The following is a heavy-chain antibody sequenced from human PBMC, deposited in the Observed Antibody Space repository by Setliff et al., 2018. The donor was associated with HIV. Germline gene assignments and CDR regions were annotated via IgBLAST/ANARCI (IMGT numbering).Heavy chain of an antibody. CDR3: VRRRGPMVRGVDPSPSYYFDY. V-gene: IGHV4-34*01. J-gene: IGHJ4*02. CDR2: INYGRTT. CDR1: GGSFSGYY. D-gene: IGHD3-10*01. Sequence: SETLSLTCAVYGGSFSGYYWSWIRQSPGKGLEWIGEINYGRTTNYNPSLESRVTTSVDTSKNQFSLRMKSVNAGDTGKYYCVRRRGPMVRGVDPSPSYYFDYWGQGTLVTVSS.